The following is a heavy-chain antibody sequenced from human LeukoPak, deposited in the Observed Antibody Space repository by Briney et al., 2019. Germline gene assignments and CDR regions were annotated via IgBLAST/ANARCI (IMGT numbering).Heavy chain of an antibody. V-gene: IGHV3-74*01. J-gene: IGHJ6*02. CDR2: INGDGSST. Sequence: PGGSLRLSCAASGFTFSNYWMHWVRQAPGKGLVWVSRINGDGSSTSYADSVKGRFTISRDNAKNTLYLQMNSLRAEDTAVYYCARDRGYVMDVWGQGTTVTVSS. D-gene: IGHD5-24*01. CDR1: GFTFSNYW. CDR3: ARDRGYVMDV.